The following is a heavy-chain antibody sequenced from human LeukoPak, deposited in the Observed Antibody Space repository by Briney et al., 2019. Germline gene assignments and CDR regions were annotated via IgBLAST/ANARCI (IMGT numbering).Heavy chain of an antibody. CDR3: ARDRGAARYFDY. CDR1: GFTFSSYA. CDR2: ISYDGSNK. V-gene: IGHV3-30-3*01. J-gene: IGHJ4*02. D-gene: IGHD6-6*01. Sequence: GGSLRLSCAASGFTFSSYAMHWVRQAPGKGLEWMAVISYDGSNKYYADSVKGRFTISRDNSKNTLYLQMNSLRAEDTAVYYCARDRGAARYFDYWGQGTLVTVSS.